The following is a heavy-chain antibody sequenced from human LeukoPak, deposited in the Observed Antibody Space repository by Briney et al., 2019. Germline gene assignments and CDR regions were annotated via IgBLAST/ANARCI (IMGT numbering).Heavy chain of an antibody. J-gene: IGHJ4*02. CDR3: ATSAVGATTGVNGVFGY. Sequence: ASVKVSCKVSGYTLTELSMHWVRQAPGKGLEWMGGFDPEDGETIYAQKFQGRVTMTEDTSTGTAYMELSSLRSEDTAVYYCATSAVGATTGVNGVFGYWGQGTLVTVSS. CDR1: GYTLTELS. D-gene: IGHD1-26*01. CDR2: FDPEDGET. V-gene: IGHV1-24*01.